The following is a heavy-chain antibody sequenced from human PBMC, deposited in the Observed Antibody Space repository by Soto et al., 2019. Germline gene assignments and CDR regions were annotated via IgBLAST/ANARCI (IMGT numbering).Heavy chain of an antibody. CDR1: GGSISSGGYS. J-gene: IGHJ5*02. D-gene: IGHD3-10*01. Sequence: QLQLQESGSGRVKPSQTLSLTCAVSGGSISSGGYSWSWIRQPPGKGLEWIGYIYHSGSTYYNPSLKSRVTISVDRSKNQFSLKLTSVTAADTAVYYCARVPGPWGQGTLVTVSS. CDR2: IYHSGST. CDR3: ARVPGP. V-gene: IGHV4-30-2*01.